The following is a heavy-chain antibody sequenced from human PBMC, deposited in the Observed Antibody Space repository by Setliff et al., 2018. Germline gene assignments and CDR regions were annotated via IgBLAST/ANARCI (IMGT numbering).Heavy chain of an antibody. J-gene: IGHJ6*03. V-gene: IGHV4-34*01. CDR1: GGSFSGYY. CDR3: AREQWLDPPGYYYMDV. Sequence: SETLSLTCAVYGGSFSGYYWSWIRQPPGKRLEWIGEITHSGSTNYNPSLKSRVTMSIDTSKNQFSLKLNSVTAADMAVYYCAREQWLDPPGYYYMDVWAKGTTVTVS. CDR2: ITHSGST. D-gene: IGHD6-19*01.